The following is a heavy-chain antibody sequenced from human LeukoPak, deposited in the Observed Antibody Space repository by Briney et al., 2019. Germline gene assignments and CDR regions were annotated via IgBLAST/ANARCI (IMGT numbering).Heavy chain of an antibody. CDR2: IKLDGSEK. Sequence: PGGSLRLSCAASGFTFNRYWMSWVRQAPGKGLERVANIKLDGSEKYYVDSVTGRFTISRDNAKNALYLQMNSLRADDTAKYYCARGGGIYGKHFDYWGRGIQVIVSS. J-gene: IGHJ4*02. CDR3: ARGGGIYGKHFDY. V-gene: IGHV3-7*01. D-gene: IGHD3-16*01. CDR1: GFTFNRYW.